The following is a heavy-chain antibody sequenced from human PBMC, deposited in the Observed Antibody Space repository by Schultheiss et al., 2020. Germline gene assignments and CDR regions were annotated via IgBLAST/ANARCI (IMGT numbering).Heavy chain of an antibody. J-gene: IGHJ6*04. D-gene: IGHD6-19*01. CDR2: IYYSGST. CDR1: GGSVSSGSYY. CDR3: ARDDSSGWYRDYYYYGMDV. Sequence: SETLSLTCTVSGGSVSSGSYYWSWIRQPPGKGLEWIGYIYYSGSTNYNPSLMSRVTISVDTSKNQFSLKLSSVTAADTAVYYCARDDSSGWYRDYYYYGMDVWGKGTTGTVGS. V-gene: IGHV4-61*01.